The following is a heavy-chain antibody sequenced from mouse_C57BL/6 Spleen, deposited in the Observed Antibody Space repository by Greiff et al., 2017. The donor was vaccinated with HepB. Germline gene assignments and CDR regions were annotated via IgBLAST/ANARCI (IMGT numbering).Heavy chain of an antibody. CDR1: GYTFTSYG. V-gene: IGHV1-81*01. D-gene: IGHD1-1*01. CDR3: ARPPLYYGSSYGDAMDY. J-gene: IGHJ4*01. CDR2: IYPRSGNT. Sequence: VKLVESGAELARPGASVKLSCKASGYTFTSYGISWVKQRTGQGLEWIGEIYPRSGNTYYNEKFKGKATLTADKSSSTAYMELRSLTSEDSAVYFCARPPLYYGSSYGDAMDYWGQGTSVTVSS.